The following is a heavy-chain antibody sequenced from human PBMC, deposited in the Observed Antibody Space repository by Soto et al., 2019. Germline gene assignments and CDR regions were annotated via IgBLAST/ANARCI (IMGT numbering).Heavy chain of an antibody. CDR3: ARMVLGYCSGGSCAGWFDP. D-gene: IGHD2-15*01. Sequence: QVQLQESGPGLVTPSATLSLPCTVSGGSISSYYWSWIRPPPGRGLAWIGYIYYSGRTNDNPTLKSRVTISVDTSKNQFSLKLSSVTAADTAVYYCARMVLGYCSGGSCAGWFDPWGQGSLVTVSS. CDR2: IYYSGRT. V-gene: IGHV4-59*01. J-gene: IGHJ5*02. CDR1: GGSISSYY.